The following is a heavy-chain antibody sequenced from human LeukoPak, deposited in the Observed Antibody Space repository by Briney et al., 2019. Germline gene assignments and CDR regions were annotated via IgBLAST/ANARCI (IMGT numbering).Heavy chain of an antibody. CDR3: ARRFQMMMYYYGSGSLDY. J-gene: IGHJ4*02. D-gene: IGHD3-10*01. CDR2: INHSGST. V-gene: IGHV4-34*01. CDR1: GGSFSGYY. Sequence: SETLSLTCAVYGGSFSGYYWSWIRQPPGKGLEWIGEINHSGSTNYNPSLKSRVTISVDTSKNKFSLKLSSVTAADTAVYYCARRFQMMMYYYGSGSLDYWGQGTLVTVSS.